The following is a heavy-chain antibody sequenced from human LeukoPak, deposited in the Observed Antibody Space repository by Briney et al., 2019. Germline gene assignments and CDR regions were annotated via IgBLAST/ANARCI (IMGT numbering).Heavy chain of an antibody. CDR2: INPNSGGT. J-gene: IGHJ4*02. V-gene: IGHV1-2*02. D-gene: IGHD1-26*01. CDR3: ASGYSGSYWVPY. CDR1: GYTFTGYY. Sequence: ASVKVSCKASGYTFTGYYMHWVRQAPGQGLEWMGWINPNSGGTNYAQKFQGRVTMTRDTSISTAYMELRSLRSDDTAVYYCASGYSGSYWVPYWGQGTLVTVSS.